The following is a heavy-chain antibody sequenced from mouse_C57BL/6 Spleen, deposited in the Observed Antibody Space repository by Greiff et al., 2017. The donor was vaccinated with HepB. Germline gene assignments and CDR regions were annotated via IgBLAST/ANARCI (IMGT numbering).Heavy chain of an antibody. CDR3: AKEGLLSNYFDY. J-gene: IGHJ2*01. D-gene: IGHD2-1*01. V-gene: IGHV1-76*01. Sequence: QVQLQQSGAELVRPGASVKLSCKASGYTFTDYYINWVKQRPGQGLEWIARIYPGSGNTYYNEKFKGKATLTAEKSSSTAYMQLSSLTSEDSAVYFCAKEGLLSNYFDYWGQGTTLTVSS. CDR1: GYTFTDYY. CDR2: IYPGSGNT.